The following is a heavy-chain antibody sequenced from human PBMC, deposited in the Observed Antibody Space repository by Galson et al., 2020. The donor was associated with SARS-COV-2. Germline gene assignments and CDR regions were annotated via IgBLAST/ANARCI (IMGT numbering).Heavy chain of an antibody. V-gene: IGHV2-70*04. CDR3: ARCPTSSEVQSHVAY. D-gene: IGHD3-16*01. J-gene: IGHJ4*02. Sequence: SGPTLVKPTQTLILTCTFSGFSLRTSGMRVSWIRQPPGKALEWLARIDWDDDIFYNTSLMTRLTISKDTSKNQVVLTMTNMDPVDTATYYCARCPTSSEVQSHVAYWGPGSLVTVSS. CDR2: IDWDDDI. CDR1: GFSLRTSGMR.